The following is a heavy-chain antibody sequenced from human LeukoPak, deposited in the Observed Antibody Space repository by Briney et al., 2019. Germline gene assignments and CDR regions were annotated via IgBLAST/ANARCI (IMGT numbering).Heavy chain of an antibody. CDR3: ARVSFTVDY. CDR1: GGSIGTYS. J-gene: IGHJ4*02. V-gene: IGHV4-59*12. D-gene: IGHD3-3*02. Sequence: SETLSLTCTVSGGSIGTYSWNWIRQPPGKGLEWIGYIYYSGTTNYNPSLKSRVTISVDTSKNQFSLKLSSVTAADTAVYYCARVSFTVDYWGQGTLVTVSS. CDR2: IYYSGTT.